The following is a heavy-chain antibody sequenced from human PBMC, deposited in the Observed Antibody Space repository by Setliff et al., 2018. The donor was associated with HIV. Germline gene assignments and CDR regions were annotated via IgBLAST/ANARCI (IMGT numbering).Heavy chain of an antibody. Sequence: SENLSLTCNYSGNSFSGYHWNWIRQPAGKGLEWLGRIYYTGSTEYNPSLKSRLTMSMDTSKDQFSLRLVSLTTADTAVYYCARSIYGSGTYPLDVWGPGTLVTVSS. D-gene: IGHD3-10*01. V-gene: IGHV4-4*07. CDR2: IYYTGST. J-gene: IGHJ4*02. CDR1: GNSFSGYH. CDR3: ARSIYGSGTYPLDV.